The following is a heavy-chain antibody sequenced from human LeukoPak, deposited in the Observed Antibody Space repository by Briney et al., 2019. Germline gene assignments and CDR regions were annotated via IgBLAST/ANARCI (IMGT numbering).Heavy chain of an antibody. Sequence: ASVRVSCKASGYTFTAYYMHWVRQAPGQGLELMAWINPDRDGASYVQKFQGRVTMTRDTSISTAYMELSRLRSDDTAMYYCATVSGGSLDIWGQGTMVTVSS. V-gene: IGHV1-2*02. CDR1: GYTFTAYY. J-gene: IGHJ3*02. CDR3: ATVSGGSLDI. D-gene: IGHD3-16*01. CDR2: INPDRDGA.